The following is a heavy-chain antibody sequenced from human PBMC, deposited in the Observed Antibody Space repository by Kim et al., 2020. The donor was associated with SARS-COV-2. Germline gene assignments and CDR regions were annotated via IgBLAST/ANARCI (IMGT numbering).Heavy chain of an antibody. CDR2: IYYSGST. Sequence: SETLSLTCTVSGGSISSSSYYWGWIRQPPGKGLEWIGSIYYSGSTYYNPSLKSRVTISVDTSKNQFSLKLSSVTAADTAVYYCARLRVDTAMVTIYYYYGMDVWGQGTTVTVSS. CDR3: ARLRVDTAMVTIYYYYGMDV. D-gene: IGHD5-18*01. CDR1: GGSISSSSYY. J-gene: IGHJ6*02. V-gene: IGHV4-39*01.